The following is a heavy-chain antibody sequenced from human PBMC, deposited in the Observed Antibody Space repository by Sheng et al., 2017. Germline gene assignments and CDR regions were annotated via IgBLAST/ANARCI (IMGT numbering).Heavy chain of an antibody. J-gene: IGHJ6*02. CDR3: ARGSVNYDILTGYYNDYYYYYGMDV. CDR2: INHSGST. CDR1: GGSFSGYY. D-gene: IGHD3-9*01. Sequence: QVQLQQWGAGLLKPSETLSLTCAVYGGSFSGYYWSWIRQPPGKGLEWIGEINHSGSTNYNPSLKSRVTISVDTSKNQFSLKLSSVTAADTAVYYCARGSVNYDILTGYYNDYYYYYGMDVWGQGTTVTVSS. V-gene: IGHV4-34*01.